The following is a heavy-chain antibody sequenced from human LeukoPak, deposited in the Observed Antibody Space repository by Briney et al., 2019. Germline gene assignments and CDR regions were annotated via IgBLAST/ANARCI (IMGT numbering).Heavy chain of an antibody. V-gene: IGHV3-7*01. Sequence: GGSLRLSCAASGFTFSSYWMSWVRQAPGKGLEWVANIRQDGSEKYYVDSVKGQFTISRDNAKNSLYLQMTSLRAEDTAVYYRARENRSTSCCFDYWGQGTLVTVSS. CDR3: ARENRSTSCCFDY. J-gene: IGHJ4*02. D-gene: IGHD2-2*01. CDR1: GFTFSSYW. CDR2: IRQDGSEK.